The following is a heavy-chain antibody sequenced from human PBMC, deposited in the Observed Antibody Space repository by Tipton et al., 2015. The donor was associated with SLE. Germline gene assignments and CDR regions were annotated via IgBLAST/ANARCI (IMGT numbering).Heavy chain of an antibody. D-gene: IGHD6-6*01. V-gene: IGHV4-39*07. CDR1: GGSISSSSYY. Sequence: TLSLTCTVSGGSISSSSYYWGWIRQPPGKGLEWIGSIYYSGSTYYNPPLKSRVTISVDTSKNQFSLKLSSVTAADTAVYYCARQWGDSSSSGDYWGQGPLVTVSS. J-gene: IGHJ4*02. CDR2: IYYSGST. CDR3: ARQWGDSSSSGDY.